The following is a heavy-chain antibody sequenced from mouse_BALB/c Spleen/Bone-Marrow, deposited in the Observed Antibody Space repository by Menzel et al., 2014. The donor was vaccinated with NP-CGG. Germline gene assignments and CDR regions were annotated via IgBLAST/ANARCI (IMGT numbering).Heavy chain of an antibody. CDR2: ISGGGSFT. Sequence: EVKLVESGGGLVKSGGSLKLSCAASGFTFSNYGMSWVRQTPEKRLEWVATISGGGSFTFYSDGVKGRFTISRDNAKNNLYLQLSSLRSEDTAVYYCARHAYYDQTEVSFIYWGQGTLVTVSA. D-gene: IGHD2-4*01. CDR3: ARHAYYDQTEVSFIY. J-gene: IGHJ3*01. V-gene: IGHV5-9-2*01. CDR1: GFTFSNYG.